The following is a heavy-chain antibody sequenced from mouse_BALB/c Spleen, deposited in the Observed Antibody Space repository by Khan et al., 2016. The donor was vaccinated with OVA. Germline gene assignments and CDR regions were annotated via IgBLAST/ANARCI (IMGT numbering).Heavy chain of an antibody. CDR3: AIIYYGLAWFAY. CDR1: GFSSISYG. J-gene: IGHJ3*01. D-gene: IGHD1-1*01. CDR2: IWGDGTT. V-gene: IGHV2-3*01. Sequence: QVQLKQSGPGLVAPSQSLSITCNVSGFSSISYGVSWVRQSPGKGLEWLGVIWGDGTTNYHSVLTSRLSISKDNSKSQVFLKLNSRQTDDTATYYCAIIYYGLAWFAYWGQGTLVTVSA.